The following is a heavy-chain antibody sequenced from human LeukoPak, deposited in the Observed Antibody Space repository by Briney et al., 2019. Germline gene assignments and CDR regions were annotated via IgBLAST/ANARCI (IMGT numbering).Heavy chain of an antibody. D-gene: IGHD5-12*01. CDR3: AIGYSGYHSFDS. J-gene: IGHJ4*02. CDR1: GITFSSYG. CDR2: IRYDGSNK. V-gene: IGHV3-30*02. Sequence: GGSLRLSCAASGITFSSYGMHWVRQAPGKGLEWVAFIRYDGSNKYYPDSVKGRFTISRDNSKNTLYLQMNSLRAEDTAVYYCAIGYSGYHSFDSWGQGTLVTVSS.